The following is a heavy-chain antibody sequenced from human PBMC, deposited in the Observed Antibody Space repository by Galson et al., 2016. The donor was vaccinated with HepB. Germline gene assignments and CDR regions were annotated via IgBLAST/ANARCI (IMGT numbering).Heavy chain of an antibody. V-gene: IGHV3-21*01. D-gene: IGHD5-18*01. CDR1: GLTFSSYS. CDR3: ARDWIPYYYYGMDV. J-gene: IGHJ6*02. Sequence: SLRLSCAASGLTFSSYSMNWVRQAPGKGLEWVSSISSSSSYIYYADSVKGRFTISRDNAKSSLYLQMNSLRAEDTAVYYCARDWIPYYYYGMDVWGQGTTVTVSS. CDR2: ISSSSSYI.